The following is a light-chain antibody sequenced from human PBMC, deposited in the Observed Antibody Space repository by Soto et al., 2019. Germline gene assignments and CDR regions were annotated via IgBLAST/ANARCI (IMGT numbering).Light chain of an antibody. J-gene: IGLJ7*01. Sequence: QSVLTQPASVSGSPGQSITISCTGTSSDVGSHNLVSWYQQHPGQAPKLMIYEVSKRPLGVSARFSASKSGNTASLTISGPQAGDESDYYCCSYGGSRAVFGGGTQLTVL. CDR2: EVS. CDR3: CSYGGSRAV. CDR1: SSDVGSHNL. V-gene: IGLV2-23*02.